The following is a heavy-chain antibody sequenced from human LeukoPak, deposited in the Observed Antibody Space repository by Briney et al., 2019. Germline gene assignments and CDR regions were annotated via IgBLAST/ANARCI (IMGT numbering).Heavy chain of an antibody. CDR2: INYDGTTT. Sequence: PGGALRLSCAAPGFTFSNYWMHWVRQAPGKGLVWVSRINYDGTTTGYADSVKGRFTISRDNAKNTLYLQMNSLRAEDAAVYYCARRDVFDIWGQGTMVTVSS. J-gene: IGHJ3*02. CDR3: ARRDVFDI. CDR1: GFTFSNYW. V-gene: IGHV3-74*01.